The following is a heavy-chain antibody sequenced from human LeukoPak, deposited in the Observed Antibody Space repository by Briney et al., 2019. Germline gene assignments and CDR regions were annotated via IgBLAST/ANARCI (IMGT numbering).Heavy chain of an antibody. CDR1: GGSASIYY. CDR2: LSHRGSS. V-gene: IGHV4-59*02. J-gene: IGHJ3*02. CDR3: ARARYANAWYAFDI. D-gene: IGHD2-2*01. Sequence: SETLSLTCTVSGGSASIYYWSWIRRPPGRGLEWIAYLSHRGSSDSNPYLTSRVTTLVDTSKNQFSVKLPSVPAADTAVYYCARARYANAWYAFDIWGRGTMVTVSS.